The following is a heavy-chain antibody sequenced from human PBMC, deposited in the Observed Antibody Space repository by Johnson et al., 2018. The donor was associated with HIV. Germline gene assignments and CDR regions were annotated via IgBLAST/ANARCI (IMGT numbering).Heavy chain of an antibody. CDR2: TKSKTDGGTT. CDR1: GFTLSDHY. J-gene: IGHJ3*02. Sequence: VRLVEFGGGLVQPGGSLRLSCAASGFTLSDHYMYWVRQAAGKGLEWVGRTKSKTDGGTTDYAAPVKGRFTIARDDSISRLYLQMNSLRAGDSAVYYCARVGWSWMLDAFDIWGQGTVVTVSS. V-gene: IGHV3-15*01. CDR3: ARVGWSWMLDAFDI. D-gene: IGHD3-10*01.